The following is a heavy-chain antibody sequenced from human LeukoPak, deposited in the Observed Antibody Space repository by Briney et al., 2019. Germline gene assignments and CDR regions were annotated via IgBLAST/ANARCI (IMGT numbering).Heavy chain of an antibody. Sequence: ASVKVSCKASGYTFTSYYMLWVRQAPGQGLEWMGIINPSGGSTSYAQKFQGRVTMTRDASTSTVYMELSSLRSEDTAVYYCARVLRGGDDYWGQGTLVTVSS. CDR3: ARVLRGGDDY. J-gene: IGHJ4*02. CDR1: GYTFTSYY. D-gene: IGHD2-21*02. CDR2: INPSGGST. V-gene: IGHV1-46*01.